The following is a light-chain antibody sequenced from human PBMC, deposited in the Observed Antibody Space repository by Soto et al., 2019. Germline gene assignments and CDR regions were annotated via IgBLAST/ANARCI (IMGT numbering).Light chain of an antibody. CDR1: QSVSSSY. CDR3: QQYSSSPLT. Sequence: EIVLTQSPGTLSLSPGERATLSCRASQSVSSSYLAWYQQKPGQAPRLLIYGASSRATGIPGRFSGSGSGTDFTLTISSLEPEDFASYYCQQYSSSPLTFGPGTKVEIK. CDR2: GAS. V-gene: IGKV3-20*01. J-gene: IGKJ4*01.